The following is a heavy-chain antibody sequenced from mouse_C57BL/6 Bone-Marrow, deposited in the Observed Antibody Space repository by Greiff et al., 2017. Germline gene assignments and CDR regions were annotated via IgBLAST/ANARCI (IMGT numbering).Heavy chain of an antibody. CDR1: GFTFSNYW. CDR2: IRLKSDNYAT. J-gene: IGHJ4*01. CDR3: TGPHYYGSSYDYAMDY. Sequence: EVKVVESGGGLVQPGGSMKLSCVASGFTFSNYWMNWVRQSPEKGLEWVAQIRLKSDNYATHYAVSVKGRFTISRDDSKSSVYLQMNNLRAEDTGIYYCTGPHYYGSSYDYAMDYWGQGTSVTVSS. D-gene: IGHD1-1*01. V-gene: IGHV6-3*01.